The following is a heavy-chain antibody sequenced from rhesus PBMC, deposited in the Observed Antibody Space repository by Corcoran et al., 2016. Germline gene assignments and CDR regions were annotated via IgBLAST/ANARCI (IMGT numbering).Heavy chain of an antibody. CDR2: NNGFSGST. J-gene: IGHJ5-1*01. CDR1: GGSFRSYW. D-gene: IGHD3-9*01. V-gene: IGHV4-80*01. Sequence: QVHLQESGPGLVKPSEPLSLTCAVSGGSFRSYWWNWLRQPPGKGVEWIGENNGFSGSTNSHHSRQSRATISRDGSKNQVSLKLTSVTAADTAVYYCTSPIRYRFDVWGPGVLVSVSS. CDR3: TSPIRYRFDV.